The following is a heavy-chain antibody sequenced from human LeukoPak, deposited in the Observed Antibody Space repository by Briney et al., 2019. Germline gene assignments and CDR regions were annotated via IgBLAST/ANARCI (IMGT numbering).Heavy chain of an antibody. CDR1: GCKIRSYS. D-gene: IGHD1-1*01. Sequence: GESLRLSCAASGCKIRSYSMNWVRQAPGKGLEWISYMSSTSSIIHYADSVKGRFTISRDNAANSLFLQMHSLRVEDTAVYYCATLDENWNDGLGDFWGQGTLVTVSS. CDR2: MSSTSSII. V-gene: IGHV3-48*01. J-gene: IGHJ4*02. CDR3: ATLDENWNDGLGDF.